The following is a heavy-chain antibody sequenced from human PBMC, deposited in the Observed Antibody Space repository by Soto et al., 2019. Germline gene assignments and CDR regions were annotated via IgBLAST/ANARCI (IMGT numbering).Heavy chain of an antibody. D-gene: IGHD2-15*01. J-gene: IGHJ4*02. CDR1: GFTFYTYA. Sequence: SGGSLRLSCTASGFTFYTYAMTWVRQAPGKGLEWVASITDTGVNTYYAGSVKGRFTISRDNSKSTLYPQMNSLRTDDSAVYYCAKDTPVVMFLFDSWGRGTLVTVSS. CDR3: AKDTPVVMFLFDS. CDR2: ITDTGVNT. V-gene: IGHV3-23*01.